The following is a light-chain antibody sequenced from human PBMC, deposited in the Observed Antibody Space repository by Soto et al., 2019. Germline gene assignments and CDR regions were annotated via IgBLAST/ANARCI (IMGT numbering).Light chain of an antibody. CDR3: QQYGGSPQT. J-gene: IGKJ1*01. CDR2: GAS. CDR1: QSVSKY. V-gene: IGKV3-20*01. Sequence: VLTHSPGTLALSPGEGATLSCRASQSVSKYLAWYQQKPGQAPRLLIYGASSRATGIPDSFSGSGSGTDFTLTISRLEPEDFAVYYCQQYGGSPQTFGQGTKVDIK.